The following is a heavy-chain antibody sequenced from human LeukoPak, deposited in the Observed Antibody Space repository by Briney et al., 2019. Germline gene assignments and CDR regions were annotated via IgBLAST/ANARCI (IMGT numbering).Heavy chain of an antibody. J-gene: IGHJ4*02. CDR2: FSSSGTTI. V-gene: IGHV3-48*01. Sequence: GASLRLSCAASRFNFNRYSMNWVRQAPGKGVEWIQYFSSSGTTIYYADSVQGRFIITRDNARNSLYLQMNSLRAEDTAVYYCARVGYSDFWSGYYWDYWGQGTLATVSS. D-gene: IGHD3-3*01. CDR3: ARVGYSDFWSGYYWDY. CDR1: RFNFNRYS.